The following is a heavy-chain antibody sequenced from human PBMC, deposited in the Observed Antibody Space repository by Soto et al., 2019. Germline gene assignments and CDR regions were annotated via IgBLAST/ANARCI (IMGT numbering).Heavy chain of an antibody. D-gene: IGHD4-17*01. CDR2: ISHTGTT. CDR1: GFPISSTYS. J-gene: IGHJ6*02. Sequence: PSETMSLTCLVSGFPISSTYSWGWIRQPPGKGLEWIGSISHTGTTSYSPSLTSRVSISVDKSKNQVSLKLTSVTAADTAVYFCARVTMVIRDSDHYGVDVRGHGTTVTVSS. V-gene: IGHV4-38-2*02. CDR3: ARVTMVIRDSDHYGVDV.